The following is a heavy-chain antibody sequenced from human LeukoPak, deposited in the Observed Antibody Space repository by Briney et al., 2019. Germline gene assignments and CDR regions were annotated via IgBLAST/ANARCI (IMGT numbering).Heavy chain of an antibody. CDR3: ARVVPSIISTRYYFDY. J-gene: IGHJ4*02. CDR2: ISSGGNTI. V-gene: IGHV3-11*04. Sequence: GGSLRLSCEASGFTVSTNYMSWVRQAPGKGLEWVSYISSGGNTIYYADSLKGRFTISRDNAKNSLYLQMNSLRAEDTAVYYCARVVPSIISTRYYFDYWGQGTLVTVSS. D-gene: IGHD3-22*01. CDR1: GFTVSTNY.